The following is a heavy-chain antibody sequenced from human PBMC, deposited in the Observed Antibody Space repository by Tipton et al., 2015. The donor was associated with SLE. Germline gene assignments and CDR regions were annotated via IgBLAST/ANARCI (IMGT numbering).Heavy chain of an antibody. CDR2: IYHSGDT. CDR1: GGSLSGYY. J-gene: IGHJ4*02. Sequence: TLSLTCAVNGGSLSGYYWVWIRQPPGKGLEWIGGIYHSGDTNYNPSLESRVTISLDKSKNQVSLKLISMTAADTAVYFCARDPRGVATAGSLDYWGQGTLVTVSS. CDR3: ARDPRGVATAGSLDY. V-gene: IGHV4-34*01. D-gene: IGHD6-13*01.